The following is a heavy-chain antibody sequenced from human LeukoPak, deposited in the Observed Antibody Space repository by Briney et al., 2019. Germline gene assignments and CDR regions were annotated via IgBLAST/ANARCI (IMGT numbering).Heavy chain of an antibody. CDR2: IYYSGNT. CDR1: GGSISSYY. V-gene: IGHV4-59*08. D-gene: IGHD1-1*01. J-gene: IGHJ2*01. CDR3: AGIERTYWYFDL. Sequence: SETLSLTCTVSGGSISSYYWNWIRQPPGKGLEWIGYIYYSGNTNHNPSLKSRVTISVDTSKNQFSLSLNSVTAADTAVYYCAGIERTYWYFDLWGRGTLVTVSS.